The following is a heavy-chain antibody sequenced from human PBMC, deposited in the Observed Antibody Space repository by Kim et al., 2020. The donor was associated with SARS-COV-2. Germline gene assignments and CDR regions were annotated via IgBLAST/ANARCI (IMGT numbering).Heavy chain of an antibody. CDR1: GFTFSSYS. D-gene: IGHD3-10*01. Sequence: GGSLRLSCAASGFTFSSYSMTWVRQAPGKGLEYVSYISGGGKTIYYAESVKGRFTVSRDNAKNSLYLRMSSLRGEDTAVYYCGRDRRGSENYNDFWCQGT. V-gene: IGHV3-48*01. J-gene: IGHJ4*02. CDR3: GRDRRGSENYNDF. CDR2: ISGGGKTI.